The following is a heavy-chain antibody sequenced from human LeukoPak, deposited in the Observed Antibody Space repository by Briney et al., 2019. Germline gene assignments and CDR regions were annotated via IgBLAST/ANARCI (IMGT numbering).Heavy chain of an antibody. Sequence: SETLSLTCAVSGGSISTYYWSWIRQPPGKGLEWSGYIFYSGSTNYNPALKSRVTMSVDMSKNQFSLKLTSVTAADTAVYYCARDKKVGDVFDIWGHGTMVSVSS. CDR2: IFYSGST. CDR3: ARDKKVGDVFDI. D-gene: IGHD3-16*01. CDR1: GGSISTYY. J-gene: IGHJ3*02. V-gene: IGHV4-59*01.